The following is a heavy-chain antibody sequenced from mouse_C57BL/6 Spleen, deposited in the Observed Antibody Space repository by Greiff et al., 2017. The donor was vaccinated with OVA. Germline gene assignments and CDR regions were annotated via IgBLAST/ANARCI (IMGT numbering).Heavy chain of an antibody. J-gene: IGHJ4*01. CDR3: ARAGREAMEY. D-gene: IGHD3-3*01. V-gene: IGHV2-2*01. CDR2: IGSGGGT. CDR1: GFSLTSYG. Sequence: VQLQQSGPGLVQPSQSLSITCTVSGFSLTSYGVHWVRQSPGKGLEWLGVIGSGGGTDYNAAFISSLSIRKDNSKSQVFFKMNSLQADDTAIYYCARAGREAMEYGGQGTTVTVA.